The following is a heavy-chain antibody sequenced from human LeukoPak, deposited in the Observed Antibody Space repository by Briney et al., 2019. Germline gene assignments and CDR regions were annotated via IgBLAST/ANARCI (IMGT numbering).Heavy chain of an antibody. V-gene: IGHV4-34*01. J-gene: IGHJ6*02. CDR1: GGSFSGYY. CDR3: ARAEASHYGMDV. CDR2: INHSGST. Sequence: SETLSLTCAVYGGSFSGYYWSWIRQPPGKGLEWIGEINHSGSTNYNPSLKSRVTISVDTSKNQFSLKLSSVTAADTAVYYCARAEASHYGMDVWGQGTTVTVPS.